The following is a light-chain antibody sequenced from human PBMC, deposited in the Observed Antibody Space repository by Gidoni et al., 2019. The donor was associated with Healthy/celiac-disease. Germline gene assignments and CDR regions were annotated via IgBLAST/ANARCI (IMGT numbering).Light chain of an antibody. CDR1: NLGDKY. J-gene: IGLJ2*01. CDR3: QAWDSSTASVV. V-gene: IGLV3-1*01. Sequence: SYELTQPPSVSVSPGQTASITCSGDNLGDKYACWYQQKPGQCPVLVIDQDSKRPSGIPERLSGSNSGNTATLTISGTQAMDEADYYCQAWDSSTASVVFGGGTKLPVL. CDR2: QDS.